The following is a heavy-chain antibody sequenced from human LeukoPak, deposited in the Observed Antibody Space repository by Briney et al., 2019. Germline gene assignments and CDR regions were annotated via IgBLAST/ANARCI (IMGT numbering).Heavy chain of an antibody. D-gene: IGHD6-13*01. CDR1: GFTFSSYS. CDR3: ARAIAAAGTGFDY. J-gene: IGHJ4*02. V-gene: IGHV3-21*01. CDR2: ISNSSSYI. Sequence: GGSLRLSCAASGFTFSSYSVNWVRQAPGKGLEWVSSISNSSSYIYYADSVKGRFTISRDNAKNSLYLQMNSLRAEDTAVYYCARAIAAAGTGFDYWGQGTLVTVSS.